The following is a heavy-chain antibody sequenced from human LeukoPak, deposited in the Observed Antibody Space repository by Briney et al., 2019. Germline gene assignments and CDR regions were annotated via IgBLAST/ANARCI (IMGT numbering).Heavy chain of an antibody. CDR3: ATLPAVAGGYYFDY. V-gene: IGHV1-69*05. Sequence: GASVKVSCKASGGTFSSYAISWVRQAPGQGLEWMGGIIPIFGTANYAQKFQGRVTITTDESTSTAYMELSSLRSEDTAVYYCATLPAVAGGYYFDYWGQGTLVTVSS. CDR2: IIPIFGTA. D-gene: IGHD6-19*01. J-gene: IGHJ4*02. CDR1: GGTFSSYA.